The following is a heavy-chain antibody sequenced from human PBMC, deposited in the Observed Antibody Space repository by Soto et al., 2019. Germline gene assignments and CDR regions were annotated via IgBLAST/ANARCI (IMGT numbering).Heavy chain of an antibody. Sequence: SETKRLPSTVSYDKSITRADCWVWIRQPPGKGLEWIGSIYYTGSTYYNPSLKSRVTISVDTSKNQFSLELSSVTAADTAVYYIARQDGSRGYWGQGTLVPGFS. D-gene: IGHD5-12*01. CDR3: ARQDGSRGY. CDR1: YDKSITRADC. V-gene: IGHV4-39*01. J-gene: IGHJ4*02. CDR2: IYYTGST.